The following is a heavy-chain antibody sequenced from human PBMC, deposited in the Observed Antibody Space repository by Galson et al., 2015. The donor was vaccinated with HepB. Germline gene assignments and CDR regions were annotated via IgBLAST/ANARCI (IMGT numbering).Heavy chain of an antibody. V-gene: IGHV5-51*01. Sequence: QSGAEMKKPGESLKISCKGSGYSFTSYWIGWVRQMPGKGLEWMGIIYPGDSDTRYSPSFQGQVTISADKSISTTYLQWSSLKASDTAMYYCARGGYYDSSGYYRYGMDVWGQGTTVTVSS. CDR1: GYSFTSYW. CDR3: ARGGYYDSSGYYRYGMDV. CDR2: IYPGDSDT. J-gene: IGHJ6*02. D-gene: IGHD3-22*01.